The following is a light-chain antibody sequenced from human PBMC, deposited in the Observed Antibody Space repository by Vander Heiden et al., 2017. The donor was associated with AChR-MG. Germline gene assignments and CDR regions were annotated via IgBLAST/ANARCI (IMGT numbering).Light chain of an antibody. Sequence: QSVLTQPPSASGTPGQRVTIPCSGSSSNIGRNYVHRYQQPPGTAPKLLIYRNNQRPSGVPDRLSGSKSDTSASLAISRLRSEDEADYYCAAWDDSLSVVVFGGGTKLTVL. CDR3: AAWDDSLSVVV. J-gene: IGLJ3*02. CDR1: SSNIGRNY. CDR2: RNN. V-gene: IGLV1-47*01.